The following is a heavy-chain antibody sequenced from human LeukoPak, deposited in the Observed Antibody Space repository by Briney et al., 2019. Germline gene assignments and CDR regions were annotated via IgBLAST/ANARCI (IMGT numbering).Heavy chain of an antibody. D-gene: IGHD2-21*01. CDR3: AKESEMLCGGWFDP. V-gene: IGHV3-33*06. J-gene: IGHJ5*02. CDR1: GFIFSSYG. Sequence: PGGSLRLSCAASGFIFSSYGMHWVRQAPGKGLEWVAVIWYDGSNKYYADSVKGRSTISRDNSKNTLYLQMSSLRAEDTALYYCAKESEMLCGGWFDPWGQGTLVTVSS. CDR2: IWYDGSNK.